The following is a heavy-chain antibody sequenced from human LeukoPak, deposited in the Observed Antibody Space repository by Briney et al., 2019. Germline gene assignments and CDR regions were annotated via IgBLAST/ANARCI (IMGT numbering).Heavy chain of an antibody. CDR2: IYYSGST. J-gene: IGHJ5*02. CDR1: GGSISSSSYY. Sequence: SETLSLTCTVSGGSISSSSYYWGWIRQPPGKGLEWIGSIYYSGSTNYNPSLKSRVTISVDTSKNQFSLKLSSVTAADTAVYYCASSSTSPSPYNWFDPWGQGTLVTVSS. D-gene: IGHD2-2*01. CDR3: ASSSTSPSPYNWFDP. V-gene: IGHV4-39*07.